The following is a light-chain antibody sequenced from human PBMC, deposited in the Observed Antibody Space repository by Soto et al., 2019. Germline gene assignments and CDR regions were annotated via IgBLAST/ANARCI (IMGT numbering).Light chain of an antibody. CDR2: GAS. Sequence: EIVMTQSPATLSVSPEERATLSCRARQSVSSNLAGYQQKPGQAPRLLIYGASTRATGIPDRFSGSGSGTEFTLTISSLQSEDFAVYYCQQYNNWRPMTFGQGTKVDIK. J-gene: IGKJ1*01. V-gene: IGKV3-15*01. CDR3: QQYNNWRPMT. CDR1: QSVSSN.